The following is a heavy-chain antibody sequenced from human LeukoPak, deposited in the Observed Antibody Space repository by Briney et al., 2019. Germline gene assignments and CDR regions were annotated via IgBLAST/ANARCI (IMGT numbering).Heavy chain of an antibody. CDR2: ISAYNGNT. CDR1: GYTFTSYG. Sequence: ASVKVSCKASGYTFTSYGISWVRQAPGQGLEWMGWISAYNGNTNYAQKLQGRVTMTTDTSTSTAYMELRSLRSEDTAVYYCARASRIVGATGVWGQGTLVTVSS. V-gene: IGHV1-18*01. J-gene: IGHJ4*02. CDR3: ARASRIVGATGV. D-gene: IGHD1-26*01.